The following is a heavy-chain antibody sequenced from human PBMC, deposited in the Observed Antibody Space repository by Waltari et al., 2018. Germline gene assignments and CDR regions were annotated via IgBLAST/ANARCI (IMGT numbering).Heavy chain of an antibody. V-gene: IGHV3-74*01. CDR1: GFTFSSYW. D-gene: IGHD1-7*01. CDR2: INSEGSRK. CDR3: AELSSSAFHI. Sequence: EVQLVESGGGLVQPGGSLRLSCAASGFTFSSYWMHWVRQAPGMGLAWVVRINSEGSRKSYADAVMGRFTSSRDNAKNTLYLQMNSLSFDDTAVYYCAELSSSAFHIWGQGTMVTVSS. J-gene: IGHJ3*02.